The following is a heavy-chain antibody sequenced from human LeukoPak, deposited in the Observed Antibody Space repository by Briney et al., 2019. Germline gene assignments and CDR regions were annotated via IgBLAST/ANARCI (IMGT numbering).Heavy chain of an antibody. CDR2: INPNSGGT. J-gene: IGHJ6*03. D-gene: IGHD5-18*01. Sequence: ASVKVSCKASGYTFTDYYMHWVRQAPGQGLEWMGWINPNSGGTNYAQKFQGRVTMTRDTSISTAYMELSRLRSDDTAVYYCARGLGTAMARYYYYYMDVWGKGTTVTVSS. CDR3: ARGLGTAMARYYYYYMDV. CDR1: GYTFTDYY. V-gene: IGHV1-2*02.